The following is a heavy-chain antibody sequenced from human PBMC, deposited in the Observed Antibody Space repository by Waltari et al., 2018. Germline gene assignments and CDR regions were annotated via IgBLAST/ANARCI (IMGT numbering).Heavy chain of an antibody. CDR1: GGSIISSNYY. J-gene: IGHJ4*02. Sequence: QLQLQESGPGLVKPSETLSLTCTVSGGSIISSNYYWGWIRQPPGKGLEWIGSIYNSAITYYNPALKSRVTISVDTSKHQFSLRLSSVSAADTAVDYCARSLGDPDYFDYWGQGTLVTVSS. D-gene: IGHD2-21*02. V-gene: IGHV4-39*01. CDR2: IYNSAIT. CDR3: ARSLGDPDYFDY.